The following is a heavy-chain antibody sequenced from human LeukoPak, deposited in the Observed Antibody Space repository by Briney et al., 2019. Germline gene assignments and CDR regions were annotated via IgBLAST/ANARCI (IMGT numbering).Heavy chain of an antibody. CDR3: ARQIAVVEPTDPNWFDS. D-gene: IGHD1-26*01. J-gene: IGHJ5*01. V-gene: IGHV4-39*07. Sequence: SDTLSLTCSVSGDSISSSSYYWGWIRQPPGKGLEWIGSIFYSGSTYYTPSLKSRVTMSLDTSKNQFSLRLTSVTAADTAVYYCARQIAVVEPTDPNWFDSWGQGTLVTVSS. CDR2: IFYSGST. CDR1: GDSISSSSYY.